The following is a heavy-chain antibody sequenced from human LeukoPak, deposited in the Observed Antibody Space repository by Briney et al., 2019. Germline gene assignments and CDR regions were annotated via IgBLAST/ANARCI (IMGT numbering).Heavy chain of an antibody. J-gene: IGHJ5*02. CDR3: ARGITMVRGVVYNWFDP. CDR1: GYTFTGYY. V-gene: IGHV1-2*02. Sequence: ASVKVSCKASGYTFTGYYMHWVRQAPGQGLEWMGWINPNSGGTNYAQKFQGRVTMTRDTSIITAYMELSKLRSDDTAVYYCARGITMVRGVVYNWFDPWGQGTLVTVSS. CDR2: INPNSGGT. D-gene: IGHD3-10*01.